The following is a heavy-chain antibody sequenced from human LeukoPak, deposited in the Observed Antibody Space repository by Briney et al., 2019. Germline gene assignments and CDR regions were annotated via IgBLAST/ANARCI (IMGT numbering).Heavy chain of an antibody. CDR3: ARAVAAAGPPPDY. V-gene: IGHV3-21*01. Sequence: GGSLRLSCAASGFTFSSYAMHWVRQAPGKGLEWVASISSSGSNIFYGDSVGGRFTISRDNSKNSLYLQMSSLPADDTAVYYCARAVAAAGPPPDYWGQGTLVTVSS. CDR2: ISSSGSNI. CDR1: GFTFSSYA. J-gene: IGHJ4*02. D-gene: IGHD6-13*01.